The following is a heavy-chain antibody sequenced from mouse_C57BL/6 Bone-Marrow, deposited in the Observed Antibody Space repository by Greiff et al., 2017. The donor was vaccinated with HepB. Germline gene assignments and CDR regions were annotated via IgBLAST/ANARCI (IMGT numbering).Heavy chain of an antibody. CDR1: GYTFTSYW. V-gene: IGHV1-53*01. CDR2: INPRNGGT. CDR3: ARGWLPYAMDY. Sequence: VQLQQPGTELVKPGASVKLSCKASGYTFTSYWIHWVKQRPGQGLEWIGNINPRNGGTDYSEKFKSKATLTVDKSSSTAYMQLSSLSSEESAAYYCARGWLPYAMDYWCQGTSVTVSA. J-gene: IGHJ4*01. D-gene: IGHD2-3*01.